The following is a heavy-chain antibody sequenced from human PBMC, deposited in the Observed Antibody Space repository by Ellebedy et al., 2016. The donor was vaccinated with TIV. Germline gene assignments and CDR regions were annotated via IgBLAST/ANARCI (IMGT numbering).Heavy chain of an antibody. J-gene: IGHJ2*01. CDR3: ATPYCSGGSCPPEYFDL. D-gene: IGHD2-15*01. CDR2: ITEYGDTP. Sequence: PGGSLRLSCEASGFIFSNYYMHWVRQAPGKGLEWVARITEYGDTPFYADSVRGRFIISRDNTKNTVYLQMNSLRAEDTAVYYCATPYCSGGSCPPEYFDLWGRGTLVTVSS. CDR1: GFIFSNYY. V-gene: IGHV3-74*01.